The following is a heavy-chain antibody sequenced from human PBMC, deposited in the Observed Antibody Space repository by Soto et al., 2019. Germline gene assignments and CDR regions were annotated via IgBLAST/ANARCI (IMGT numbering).Heavy chain of an antibody. V-gene: IGHV3-74*01. CDR2: TNSDGSDT. CDR3: ARDRGWSLFDY. CDR1: GFTFSSYW. J-gene: IGHJ4*02. D-gene: IGHD6-19*01. Sequence: EVQLVESGGGLVQPGESLRLSCAASGFTFSSYWMYWVRQAPGKGLVWVSRTNSDGSDTSYADSVKGRFTISRDNAKNTLYLQMNSLRAEDTAVYYCARDRGWSLFDYWGQGTLVTVSS.